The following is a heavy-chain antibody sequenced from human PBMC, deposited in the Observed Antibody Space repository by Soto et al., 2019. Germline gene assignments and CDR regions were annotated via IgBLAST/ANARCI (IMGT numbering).Heavy chain of an antibody. CDR2: ISSSSSYI. D-gene: IGHD1-1*01. J-gene: IGHJ5*02. V-gene: IGHV3-21*01. CDR3: PRDYRPGTVRRCNWFDT. CDR1: GFTFSSYS. Sequence: GGSLRLSCAASGFTFSSYSMNWVRQAPGKGLEWVSSISSSSSYIYYADSVKGRFTISRDNAKNSLYLQMNSLRAEDTAVYYCPRDYRPGTVRRCNWFDTWGQGTLVTVSS.